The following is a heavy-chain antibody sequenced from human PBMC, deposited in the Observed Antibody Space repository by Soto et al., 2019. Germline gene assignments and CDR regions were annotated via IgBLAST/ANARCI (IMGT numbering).Heavy chain of an antibody. CDR1: GGSFSGYY. CDR3: ASSIRERRRYFSGGSCDQTSPWRYY. J-gene: IGHJ4*02. Sequence: SETLSLTCAVYGGSFSGYYWSWIRQPPGKGLEWIGEINHSGSTNYNPSLKSRVTISVDTSKNQFSLKLSSVTAADTAVYYCASSIRERRRYFSGGSCDQTSPWRYYWSQGTLVTVSS. CDR2: INHSGST. D-gene: IGHD2-15*01. V-gene: IGHV4-34*01.